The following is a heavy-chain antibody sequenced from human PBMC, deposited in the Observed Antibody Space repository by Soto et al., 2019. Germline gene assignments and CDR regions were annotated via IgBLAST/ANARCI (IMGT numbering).Heavy chain of an antibody. D-gene: IGHD3-10*01. CDR3: ARDPPLWFGESYYFDY. CDR2: ISSSGSTI. Sequence: EVQLVESGGGLVQPGGSLRLSCAASGFTFSSYEMNWVRQAPGKGLEWVSYISSSGSTIYYADSVKGRFTISRDNAKNSLYLQMNSLRAEDTAVYYCARDPPLWFGESYYFDYWGQGTLVTVSS. V-gene: IGHV3-48*03. CDR1: GFTFSSYE. J-gene: IGHJ4*02.